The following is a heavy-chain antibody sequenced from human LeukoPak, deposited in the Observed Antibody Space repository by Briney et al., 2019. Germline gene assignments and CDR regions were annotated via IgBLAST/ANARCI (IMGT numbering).Heavy chain of an antibody. CDR1: GFTFSSYS. V-gene: IGHV3-21*01. Sequence: GGSLRLSCATSGFTFSSYSMNWVRQAPGKGLEWVSSISSSSSYIYYADSVKGRFTISRDNAKNSLYLQMNSLRAEDTAVYYCAKGSQLHFYYYYYMDVWGKGTTVTVSS. CDR2: ISSSSSYI. CDR3: AKGSQLHFYYYYYMDV. D-gene: IGHD2-2*01. J-gene: IGHJ6*03.